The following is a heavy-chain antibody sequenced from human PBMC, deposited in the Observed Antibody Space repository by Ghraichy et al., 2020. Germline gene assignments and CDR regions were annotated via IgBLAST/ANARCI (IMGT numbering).Heavy chain of an antibody. CDR1: GFTFSSYA. CDR3: ANPQAPYCSSTSCQIY. CDR2: ISGSGGST. V-gene: IGHV3-23*01. Sequence: GGSLRLSCAASGFTFSSYAMSWVRQAPGKGLEWVSAISGSGGSTYYADSVKGRFTISRDNSKNTLYLQMNSLRAEDTAVYYCANPQAPYCSSTSCQIYWGQGTLVTVSS. D-gene: IGHD2-2*01. J-gene: IGHJ4*02.